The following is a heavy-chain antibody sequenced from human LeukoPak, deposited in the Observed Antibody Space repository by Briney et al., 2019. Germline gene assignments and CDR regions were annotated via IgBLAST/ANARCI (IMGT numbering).Heavy chain of an antibody. CDR3: ARECGDWQDSFYFDY. V-gene: IGHV4-30-2*01. Sequence: QPSETLSLTCTVSGGSISSGGYYWSWIRQPPGKGLEWIGYIYHSGSTYYNPSLKSRVTISVDRSKNQFSLKLSSVTAADTAVYYCARECGDWQDSFYFDYWGQGTLVTVSS. J-gene: IGHJ4*02. CDR2: IYHSGST. CDR1: GGSISSGGYY. D-gene: IGHD2-15*01.